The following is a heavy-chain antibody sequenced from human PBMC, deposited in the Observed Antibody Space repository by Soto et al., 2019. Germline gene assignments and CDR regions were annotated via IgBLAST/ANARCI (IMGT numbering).Heavy chain of an antibody. J-gene: IGHJ4*02. CDR2: IYTGGGT. CDR3: ARENTNPRHYE. V-gene: IGHV3-53*01. Sequence: EVQLVESGGGLIQPGGSLTLSCAASGFIVSSNYMSWVRQAPGKGLEWVSVIYTGGGTYYADSVKGRFTISRDNSQNTLYLQMNSLRADDTAVYYCARENTNPRHYEWGQGTLVTVSS. D-gene: IGHD4-17*01. CDR1: GFIVSSNY.